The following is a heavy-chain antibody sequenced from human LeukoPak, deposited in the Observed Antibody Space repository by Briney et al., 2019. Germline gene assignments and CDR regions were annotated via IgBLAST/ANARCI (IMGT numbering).Heavy chain of an antibody. V-gene: IGHV3-30*04. CDR2: ISYDGTNK. D-gene: IGHD4/OR15-4a*01. CDR3: ARSVERLRCCDY. CDR1: GFTFSSYA. J-gene: IGHJ4*02. Sequence: GRSLRLSCAASGFTFSSYAMHWVRQAPGKGLEWVAVISYDGTNKYYADSAKGRFTISRDNSKNTLYLQMNSLRAEDTAVYYCARSVERLRCCDYWGQGTLVTVSS.